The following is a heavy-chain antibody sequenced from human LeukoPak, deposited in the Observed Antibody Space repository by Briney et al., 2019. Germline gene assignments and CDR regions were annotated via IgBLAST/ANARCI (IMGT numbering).Heavy chain of an antibody. Sequence: SQTLSLTCAISGDSVSSNSAAWNWIRQSPSRGLEWLGRTYYRSKWYNDYAVSVKSRITINPDTSKNQFSLQLNSVTPEDTAVYYCARGPPLTYSGSYPLWFDPWGQGTLVTVSS. V-gene: IGHV6-1*01. D-gene: IGHD3-10*01. J-gene: IGHJ5*02. CDR1: GDSVSSNSAA. CDR2: TYYRSKWYN. CDR3: ARGPPLTYSGSYPLWFDP.